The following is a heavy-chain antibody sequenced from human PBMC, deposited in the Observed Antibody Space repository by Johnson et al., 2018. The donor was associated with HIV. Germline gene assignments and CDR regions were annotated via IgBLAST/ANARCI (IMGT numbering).Heavy chain of an antibody. J-gene: IGHJ3*01. CDR1: GFSFSTYW. CDR2: IDTEGSGT. CDR3: ERSRWADDAFDG. D-gene: IGHD1-26*01. V-gene: IGHV3-74*03. Sequence: VQLVESGGRLVQPGGSLRLSCAASGFSFSTYWMHWVRRVPGKGLVWVSRIDTEGSGTTYADSVKGRFTISRDNAKNTGYLQMISRRAEDMAVYYCERSRWADDAFDGWGQGTMVTVSS.